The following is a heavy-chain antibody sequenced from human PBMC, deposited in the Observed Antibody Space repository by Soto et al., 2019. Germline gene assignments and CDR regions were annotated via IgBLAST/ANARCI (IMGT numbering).Heavy chain of an antibody. CDR1: GGSFSSNNW. CDR2: IYRTGST. J-gene: IGHJ4*02. CDR3: ASRDPGTSVDY. V-gene: IGHV4-4*02. D-gene: IGHD1-7*01. Sequence: PSETLSLTCAVSGGSFSSNNWWTWVRQPPGQGLEWIGEIYRTGSTNYNPSLKSRVTISLDKSENQFSLKVTSLTAADTAVYYCASRDPGTSVDYWGQGTLVTVSS.